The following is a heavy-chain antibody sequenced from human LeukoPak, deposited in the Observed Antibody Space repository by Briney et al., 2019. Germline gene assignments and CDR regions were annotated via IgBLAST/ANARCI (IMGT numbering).Heavy chain of an antibody. V-gene: IGHV3-74*01. Sequence: PGGSLRLSCAASGFPFNSFWMHWVRQAPGKGLVWVSDMNEYSTTIRYADSVKGRFTISRENAKSILYLQMNNLRAEDTAMYFCARGGVNPVDHWGQGTLVTVSS. D-gene: IGHD1-14*01. CDR1: GFPFNSFW. CDR2: MNEYSTTI. CDR3: ARGGVNPVDH. J-gene: IGHJ4*02.